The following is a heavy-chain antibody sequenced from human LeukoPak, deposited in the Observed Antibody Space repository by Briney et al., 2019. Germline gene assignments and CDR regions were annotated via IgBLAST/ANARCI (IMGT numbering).Heavy chain of an antibody. J-gene: IGHJ6*03. V-gene: IGHV3-7*01. CDR3: AREPSDLYYYYYYYMDV. CDR1: GFTFSTYW. Sequence: PGGSLRLSCVASGFTFSTYWMSWVRQAPGKGLEWVANIKQDGSETYYVDSVKGRFTISRDNAKNSLYLQMNSLRAEDSAVYYCAREPSDLYYYYYYYMDVWGKGTTVTISS. CDR2: IKQDGSET.